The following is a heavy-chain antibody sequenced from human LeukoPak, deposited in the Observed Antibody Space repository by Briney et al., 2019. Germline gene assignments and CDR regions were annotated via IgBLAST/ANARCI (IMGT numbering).Heavy chain of an antibody. D-gene: IGHD5-12*01. J-gene: IGHJ6*04. CDR1: GFTFSSYA. V-gene: IGHV3-30*04. CDR2: ISYDGSNK. CDR3: AREWRGVATISQYYYYYGMDV. Sequence: GGSLRLSCAASGFTFSSYAMHWVRQAPAKGLEWVAVISYDGSNKYYADSVKGRFTISRDNSKNTLYLQMNSLRAEDTAVYYCAREWRGVATISQYYYYYGMDVWGKGTTVTVSS.